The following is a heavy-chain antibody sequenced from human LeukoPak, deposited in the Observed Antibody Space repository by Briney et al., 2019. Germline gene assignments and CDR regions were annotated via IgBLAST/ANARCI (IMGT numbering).Heavy chain of an antibody. V-gene: IGHV1-24*01. CDR2: FDPEDGET. J-gene: IGHJ6*04. D-gene: IGHD3-10*01. CDR3: ATDPRGVADLDYYYGLPV. Sequence: ASVSVSRKVSGYTLTELSIHCVRQAPGEGLEWMGGFDPEDGETIYAQKFQGRVTMTEDTSTDTAYMELSSLSSEDTAVYYCATDPRGVADLDYYYGLPVWGEGPTVTVSS. CDR1: GYTLTELS.